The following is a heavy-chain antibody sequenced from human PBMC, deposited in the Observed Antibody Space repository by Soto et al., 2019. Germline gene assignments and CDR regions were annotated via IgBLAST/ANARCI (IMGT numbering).Heavy chain of an antibody. CDR2: IYSSGST. D-gene: IGHD3-10*01. V-gene: IGHV3-66*01. CDR3: ARDHIPSSGSTTYPWFDP. CDR1: GFTVSDNY. J-gene: IGHJ5*02. Sequence: PGGSLRLSCAAFGFTVSDNYMSWVRQAPGKRLEWVSVIYSSGSTYYPDSVKGRFTISRDNSNNILYLQMNSLRVEDTAVYYCARDHIPSSGSTTYPWFDPWGQGTLVTVSS.